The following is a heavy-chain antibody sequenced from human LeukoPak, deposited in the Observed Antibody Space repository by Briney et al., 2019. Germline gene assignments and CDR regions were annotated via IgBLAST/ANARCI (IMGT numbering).Heavy chain of an antibody. V-gene: IGHV3-23*01. Sequence: GGALRLSCAASGFTFSSYGMSWVRQAPGKGLEWVSAISGSGGSTYYADSVRGRFTISRDNAKNSLYLQMNSLRAEDTAVYYCARRVDTYYNFWSGYLDYWGQGTLVTVSS. CDR2: ISGSGGST. CDR3: ARRVDTYYNFWSGYLDY. D-gene: IGHD3-3*01. CDR1: GFTFSSYG. J-gene: IGHJ4*02.